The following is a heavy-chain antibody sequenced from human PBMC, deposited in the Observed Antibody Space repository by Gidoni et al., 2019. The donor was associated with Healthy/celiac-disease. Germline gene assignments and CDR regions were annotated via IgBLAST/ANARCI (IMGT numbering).Heavy chain of an antibody. Sequence: EVQLLESGGGLVQPGGSLRLSCAASGFHFSSYAMSWVRQAPGKGLEWVAAISGSGVSTYYADSVKGRFTISRDNSKNTLYLQMNSLRAEDTAVYYCANGGSFGGVIQYYFDYWGQGTLVTVSS. V-gene: IGHV3-23*01. CDR1: GFHFSSYA. D-gene: IGHD3-16*02. J-gene: IGHJ4*02. CDR2: ISGSGVST. CDR3: ANGGSFGGVIQYYFDY.